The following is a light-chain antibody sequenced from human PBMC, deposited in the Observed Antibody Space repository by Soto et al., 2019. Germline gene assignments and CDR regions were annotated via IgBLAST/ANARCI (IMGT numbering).Light chain of an antibody. CDR3: QQYNNWPRT. CDR2: GAS. CDR1: QSVAGN. V-gene: IGKV3-15*01. Sequence: EIVMTQSPATLSVSPGERATLSCRASQSVAGNLAWYQQKPGQAPRLLIYGASTRTTGIPARFSGSGSGTEFTLTISSLQSEDFAVYYCQQYNNWPRTFGQGTKVEIK. J-gene: IGKJ1*01.